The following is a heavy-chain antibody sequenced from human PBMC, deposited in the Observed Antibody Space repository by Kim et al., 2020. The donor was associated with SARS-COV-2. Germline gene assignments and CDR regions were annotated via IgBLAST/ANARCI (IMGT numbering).Heavy chain of an antibody. CDR3: SREIRGVGNLNVLLLDY. CDR2: IAYDGSDK. CDR1: GFTFRSDA. Sequence: GGSLRLSCPASGFTFRSDALHWVRQAPGTGLEWVAFIAYDGSDKDYVDSVTGRCTISRDNSKNTLYLQLNSLRTQDQAVYYGSREIRGVGNLNVLLLDY. J-gene: IGHJ4*01. V-gene: IGHV3-30*04. D-gene: IGHD1-20*01.